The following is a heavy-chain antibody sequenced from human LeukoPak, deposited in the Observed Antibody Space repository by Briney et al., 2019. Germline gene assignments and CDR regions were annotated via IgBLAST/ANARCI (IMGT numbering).Heavy chain of an antibody. J-gene: IGHJ4*02. CDR1: GFTVSTNY. D-gene: IGHD2-15*01. CDR2: IYSDGST. V-gene: IGHV3-66*01. Sequence: GGSLRLSCAASGFTVSTNYMNWVRQAPGKGLEWVSLIYSDGSTYYADSVKGRFTISRDNSKNTLYLQLNSLRAEDTAVYYCARDLGYCSGSTCYVGYFDYWGQGTQVTVCS. CDR3: ARDLGYCSGSTCYVGYFDY.